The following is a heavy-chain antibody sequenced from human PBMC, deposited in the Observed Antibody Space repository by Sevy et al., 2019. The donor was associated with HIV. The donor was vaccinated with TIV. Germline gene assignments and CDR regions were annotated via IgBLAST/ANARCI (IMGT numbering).Heavy chain of an antibody. Sequence: GGSLRLSCTSSGFTFSSYAMNWVRQAPGKGLEWVSTISHSGDSTYYADSVKGRFTISRDNSENTLYLQMNSLRAEDTALYYCAGRKVGDFWSGSIRGPWAGGPLSDYWGQGTLVTVSS. J-gene: IGHJ4*02. CDR3: AGRKVGDFWSGSIRGPWAGGPLSDY. CDR2: ISHSGDST. CDR1: GFTFSSYA. V-gene: IGHV3-23*01. D-gene: IGHD3-3*01.